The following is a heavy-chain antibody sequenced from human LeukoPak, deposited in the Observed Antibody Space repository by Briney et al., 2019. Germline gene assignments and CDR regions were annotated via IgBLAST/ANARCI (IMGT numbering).Heavy chain of an antibody. CDR3: ARGRISNWGFEGTLFDA. CDR2: ITHSGGT. V-gene: IGHV4-59*01. Sequence: SETLSLTCTVSGGSLNSYYWSWIRQPPGKGLEWIGFITHSGGTDFDSSLGGRVTISVDTSKNQFSLRLTSMTAADTAMYFCARGRISNWGFEGTLFDAWGQGVLVTVSS. J-gene: IGHJ4*02. CDR1: GGSLNSYY. D-gene: IGHD7-27*01.